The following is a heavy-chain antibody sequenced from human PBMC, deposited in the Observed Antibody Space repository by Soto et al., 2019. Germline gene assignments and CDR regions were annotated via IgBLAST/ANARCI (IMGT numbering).Heavy chain of an antibody. CDR2: ISSSSSYI. CDR1: GFTFSSYS. J-gene: IGHJ4*02. D-gene: IGHD6-6*01. V-gene: IGHV3-21*06. CDR3: ARFRQLVALDY. Sequence: PGGSLRLSCAASGFTFSSYSMNWVRQAPGKGLEWVSSISSSSSYIYYADSVKGRFTISRDNAKNSPYLQMNSLRAGDTAVYYCARFRQLVALDYWGQGTLVTVSS.